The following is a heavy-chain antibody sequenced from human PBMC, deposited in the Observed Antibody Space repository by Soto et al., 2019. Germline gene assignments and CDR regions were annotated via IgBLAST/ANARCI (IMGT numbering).Heavy chain of an antibody. CDR1: GGSISSGGYY. D-gene: IGHD6-13*01. Sequence: SETLSLTCTVSGGSISSGGYYWSWIRQHPGKGLEWIGYIYYSGSTYYNPSPKSRVTISVDTSKNQFSLKLSSVTAADTAVYYCASGIAAASRFDPWGQGTLVTVSS. CDR3: ASGIAAASRFDP. J-gene: IGHJ5*02. CDR2: IYYSGST. V-gene: IGHV4-31*03.